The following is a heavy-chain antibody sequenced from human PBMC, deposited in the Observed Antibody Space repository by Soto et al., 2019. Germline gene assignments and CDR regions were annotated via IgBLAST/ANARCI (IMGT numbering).Heavy chain of an antibody. V-gene: IGHV4-59*01. Sequence: SETLSLTCNVSANSISSFYWSWIRQSPGKRLEWIGYSYSSGVTKYNPSLKSRATIFVDTSRNQISLTLRSLTAADTAVYYCAGGAWFDPWGQGILVTVSS. CDR2: SYSSGVT. CDR3: AGGAWFDP. J-gene: IGHJ5*02. CDR1: ANSISSFY. D-gene: IGHD3-16*01.